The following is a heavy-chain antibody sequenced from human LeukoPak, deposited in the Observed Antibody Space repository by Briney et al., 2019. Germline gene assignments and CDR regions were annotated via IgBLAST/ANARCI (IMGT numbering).Heavy chain of an antibody. D-gene: IGHD1-14*01. CDR2: IKPDGVTT. Sequence: ASVKVSCKASGYAFTMYHMHWVRQAPGQGLEWMGIIKPDGVTTISAQKFQGRVTMTRDTSTNTVNMELSILRSEDTAVYYCAREGPGTYYFDTWGQGTLVTVSS. J-gene: IGHJ4*02. CDR1: GYAFTMYH. CDR3: AREGPGTYYFDT. V-gene: IGHV1-46*01.